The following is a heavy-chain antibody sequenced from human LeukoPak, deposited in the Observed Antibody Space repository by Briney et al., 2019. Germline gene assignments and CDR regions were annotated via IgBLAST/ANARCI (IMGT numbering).Heavy chain of an antibody. D-gene: IGHD2-21*02. J-gene: IGHJ4*02. Sequence: GGSLRLSCAASGFTFSSYAMSWVRQAPGKGLEWVSAISGSGGSTYYADSVKGRFTISRDNSKNTLYLQMNSLRAEDTAVYYCAKVGNGRVTAIGIPDYWGQGTLVIVSS. CDR3: AKVGNGRVTAIGIPDY. V-gene: IGHV3-23*01. CDR2: ISGSGGST. CDR1: GFTFSSYA.